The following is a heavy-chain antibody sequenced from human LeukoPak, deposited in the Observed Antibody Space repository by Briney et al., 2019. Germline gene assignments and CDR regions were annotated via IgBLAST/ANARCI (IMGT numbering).Heavy chain of an antibody. J-gene: IGHJ4*02. D-gene: IGHD3-10*01. CDR3: ARHYASGSSFDY. CDR2: ISGSGTST. CDR1: GFTFSSYA. Sequence: GGSLRLSCAASGFTFSSYAMNWVRQAPGKGLEWVSAISGSGTSTYYADSVKGRFTISRDNSKNTLYLQMNSLRAEDTAVYYCARHYASGSSFDYWGQGTLVTVSS. V-gene: IGHV3-23*01.